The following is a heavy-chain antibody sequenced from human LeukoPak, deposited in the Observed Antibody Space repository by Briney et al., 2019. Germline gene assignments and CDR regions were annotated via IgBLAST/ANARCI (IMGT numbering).Heavy chain of an antibody. CDR1: GGSISIYY. CDR2: IYNSVNT. J-gene: IGHJ4*02. V-gene: IGHV4-59*01. Sequence: PAETLSLTCTVSGGSISIYYWSWIRQPPGKGLEWIGYIYNSVNTNYNPSFKSRVTISEDTPKNQFSLKLSSVTAADTAVYYCVRDRELNYWGQGTLVTVSS. D-gene: IGHD3-10*01. CDR3: VRDRELNY.